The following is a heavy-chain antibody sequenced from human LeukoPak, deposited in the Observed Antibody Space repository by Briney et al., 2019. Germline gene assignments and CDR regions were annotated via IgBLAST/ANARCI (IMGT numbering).Heavy chain of an antibody. Sequence: SETLSLTCTVSGGSISSYYWTWIRQPPGKGLEWIGNIYYSGSTNYNSSLNSRVTISVDTSKNQFSLKLRSVTAADTAVYYCARGINSGRYRVDAFDVWGQGTLVTVSS. V-gene: IGHV4-59*01. CDR3: ARGINSGRYRVDAFDV. D-gene: IGHD6-19*01. CDR1: GGSISSYY. CDR2: IYYSGST. J-gene: IGHJ3*01.